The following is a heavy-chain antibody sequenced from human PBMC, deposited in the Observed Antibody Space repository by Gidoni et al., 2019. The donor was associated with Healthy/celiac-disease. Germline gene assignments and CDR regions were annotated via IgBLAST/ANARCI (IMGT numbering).Heavy chain of an antibody. Sequence: QVQLQESGPGLVQPSETLSLTCSVSGGPISSYYWSWIRQPPGKGLEWIGYIYYSGSTNYNPSLKSRVTMSLDTSKNQLSLKLSSVTAADTAVYYCATYAGGIVGDAFDIWGQGTMVTVSS. CDR3: ATYAGGIVGDAFDI. D-gene: IGHD2-15*01. CDR1: GGPISSYY. V-gene: IGHV4-59*08. CDR2: IYYSGST. J-gene: IGHJ3*02.